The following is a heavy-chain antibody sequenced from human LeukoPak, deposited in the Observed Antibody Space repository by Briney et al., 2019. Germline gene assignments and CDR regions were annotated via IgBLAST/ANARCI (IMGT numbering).Heavy chain of an antibody. Sequence: GASVKVSCKASGYTFTSYGISWARQAPGQGLEWMGWISAYNGNTNYAQKLQGRVTMTTDTSTSTAYMELRSLRSDDTAVYYCAWTYYYGSGSSHFDYWGQGTLVTVSS. D-gene: IGHD3-10*01. J-gene: IGHJ4*02. CDR2: ISAYNGNT. CDR1: GYTFTSYG. V-gene: IGHV1-18*04. CDR3: AWTYYYGSGSSHFDY.